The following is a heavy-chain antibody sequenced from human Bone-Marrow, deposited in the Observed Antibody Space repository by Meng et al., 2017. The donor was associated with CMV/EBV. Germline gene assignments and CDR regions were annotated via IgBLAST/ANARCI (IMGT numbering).Heavy chain of an antibody. CDR3: ARDPTNDVNTEFDP. Sequence: ASVKVSCKASGYTFTSYYMHWVRQAPGQGLEWMGYMRPDSRGSGTKYEQNFQGRVTMTRDTSINTIYMELSNLRSDDTAVYYCARDPTNDVNTEFDPWGQGTPVTVSS. D-gene: IGHD1-1*01. V-gene: IGHV1-2*02. CDR2: MRPDSRGSGT. CDR1: GYTFTSYY. J-gene: IGHJ5*02.